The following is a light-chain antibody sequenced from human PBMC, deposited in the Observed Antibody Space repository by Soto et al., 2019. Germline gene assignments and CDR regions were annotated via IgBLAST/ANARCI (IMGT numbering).Light chain of an antibody. J-gene: IGKJ4*01. CDR1: QDIRNY. Sequence: DIQMTQSPSSLSAAIGDRVTITCRASQDIRNYIAWYQQKPGKVPNLLIYDASTLQPGVPSRFSGSGSGTNFTLTISSLQPEDIATYYCQKYNGVPLTIGGGTKVEIK. CDR3: QKYNGVPLT. CDR2: DAS. V-gene: IGKV1-27*01.